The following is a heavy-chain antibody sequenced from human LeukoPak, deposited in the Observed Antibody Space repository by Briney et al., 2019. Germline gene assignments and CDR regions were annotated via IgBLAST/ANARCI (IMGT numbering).Heavy chain of an antibody. Sequence: GGSLRLSCAASGDTFSRHEMNWVRQAPGKGLEWASYISSSGSTVHYADSVKGRFTISRDNTKNSLFLQMSSLRAEDTAVYYCARVPGSSGWNYYFDYWGQGTLVTVSS. CDR1: GDTFSRHE. CDR2: ISSSGSTV. J-gene: IGHJ4*02. D-gene: IGHD6-19*01. V-gene: IGHV3-48*03. CDR3: ARVPGSSGWNYYFDY.